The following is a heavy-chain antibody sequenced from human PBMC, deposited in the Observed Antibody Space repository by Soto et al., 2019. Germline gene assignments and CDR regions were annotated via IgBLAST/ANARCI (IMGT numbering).Heavy chain of an antibody. D-gene: IGHD2-15*01. CDR3: ASRYCSGGSCYSEFGY. Sequence: SQTMSLTCTVSGGSISSSSYYWGWIRQPPGKGLEWIGSIYYSGSTYYNPSLKSRVTISVDTSKNQFSLKLSSVTAADTAVYYCASRYCSGGSCYSEFGYWGQGTLVTVSS. CDR2: IYYSGST. V-gene: IGHV4-39*01. CDR1: GGSISSSSYY. J-gene: IGHJ4*02.